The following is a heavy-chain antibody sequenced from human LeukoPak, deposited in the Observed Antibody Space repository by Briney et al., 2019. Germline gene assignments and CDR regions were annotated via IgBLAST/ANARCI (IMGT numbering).Heavy chain of an antibody. J-gene: IGHJ4*02. V-gene: IGHV4-34*01. CDR2: INHSGST. D-gene: IGHD3-3*01. Sequence: PSETLSITCAVYGGSFSGYYWSWIRQPPGKGLEWIGEINHSGSTNYNPSLKSRVTISVDTSKNQFSLKLSSVTAADTAVYYCARGGGITIFGVVNSGPFDYWGQGTLVTVSS. CDR3: ARGGGITIFGVVNSGPFDY. CDR1: GGSFSGYY.